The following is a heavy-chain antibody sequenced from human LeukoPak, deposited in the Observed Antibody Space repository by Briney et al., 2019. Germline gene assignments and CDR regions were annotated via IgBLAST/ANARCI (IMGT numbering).Heavy chain of an antibody. CDR1: GFNFNDYG. Sequence: GGSLRLSCAASGFNFNDYGMHWVRQAPGKGLEWVAIIWHDGNNKYYADSVRGRFTISRDNSKSTLYLEMNSLRAEDTAVYYCARDGAYSYTYWGQGTLVIVSS. CDR3: ARDGAYSYTY. V-gene: IGHV3-33*01. CDR2: IWHDGNNK. D-gene: IGHD5-18*01. J-gene: IGHJ4*02.